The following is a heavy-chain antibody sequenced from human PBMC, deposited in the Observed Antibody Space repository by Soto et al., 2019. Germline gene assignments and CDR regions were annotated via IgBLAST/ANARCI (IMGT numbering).Heavy chain of an antibody. J-gene: IGHJ4*02. Sequence: SETLSLTCTVSGGSISSGGYYWSWIRQHPGKGLEWIGYIYYSGSTYYNPSLKSRVTISVDTPKNQFSLKLSSVTAADTAVYYCARAPLMSYSSSWHKYYFDYWGQGTLVTVSS. CDR3: ARAPLMSYSSSWHKYYFDY. D-gene: IGHD6-13*01. CDR2: IYYSGST. V-gene: IGHV4-31*03. CDR1: GGSISSGGYY.